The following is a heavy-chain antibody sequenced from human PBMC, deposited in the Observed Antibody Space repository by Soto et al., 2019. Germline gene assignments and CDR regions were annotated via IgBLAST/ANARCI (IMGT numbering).Heavy chain of an antibody. CDR2: ISSSSSYI. V-gene: IGHV3-21*04. CDR3: ARPRHPRGTVGATSPLDP. CDR1: AFTYGNYW. D-gene: IGHD1-26*01. J-gene: IGHJ5*02. Sequence: GRSLRLSWAPSAFTYGNYWMHWVRQAPGKGLEWVSSISSSSSYIYYADSVKARFTISRDNAKNSLYLQIRRVRAEDTTVYFCARPRHPRGTVGATSPLDPWGQGTQVTVSS.